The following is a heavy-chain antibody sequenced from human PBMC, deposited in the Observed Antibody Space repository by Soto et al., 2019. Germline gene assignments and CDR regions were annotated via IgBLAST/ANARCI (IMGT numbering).Heavy chain of an antibody. CDR3: VQTTGWPGFDF. J-gene: IGHJ4*02. Sequence: GGSLRLSCAASGFAVSSKYMTWVRQAPGKGLEWVSVIYGGGTTYYADSVKGRFTISSDTSKNTLYLQMNSLRAEDTAVYYCVQTTGWPGFDFWGQGTLVTVSS. CDR1: GFAVSSKY. D-gene: IGHD6-19*01. CDR2: IYGGGTT. V-gene: IGHV3-53*01.